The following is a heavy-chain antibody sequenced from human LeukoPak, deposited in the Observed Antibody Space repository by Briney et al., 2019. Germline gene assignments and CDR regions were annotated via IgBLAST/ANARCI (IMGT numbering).Heavy chain of an antibody. V-gene: IGHV4-59*01. J-gene: IGHJ3*02. CDR1: GGSISSYY. D-gene: IGHD3-22*01. Sequence: SETLSLTCTVSGGSISSYYWSWIRQPPGKGLEWIGYIYYSGSTNYNPSLKGRVTISVDTSKNQFSLKLSSVTAADTAVYYCARWDSSGYFSEWFAFDIWGQGTMVTVSS. CDR2: IYYSGST. CDR3: ARWDSSGYFSEWFAFDI.